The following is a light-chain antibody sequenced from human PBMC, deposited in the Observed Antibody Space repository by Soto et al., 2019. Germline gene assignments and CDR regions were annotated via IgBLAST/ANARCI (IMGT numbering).Light chain of an antibody. CDR2: GAS. J-gene: IGKJ1*01. CDR3: QQYGSSPQT. Sequence: EIVLTQSPCTLSLSPGERVALSCRASQSVSSSYLAWYQQKPGQAPRLLIYGASSRATGIPDRFSGSGSGTDFTLTISRLEPEDFAVYYCQQYGSSPQTFGQGTKVAIK. V-gene: IGKV3-20*01. CDR1: QSVSSSY.